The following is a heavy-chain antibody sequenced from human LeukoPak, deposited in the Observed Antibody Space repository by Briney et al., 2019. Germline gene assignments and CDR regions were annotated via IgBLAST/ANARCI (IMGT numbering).Heavy chain of an antibody. CDR1: GDSVSSNSAA. J-gene: IGHJ5*02. Sequence: SQTLSLTCAISGDSVSSNSAAWNWIRQSPSRGLEWLGRTYYRSKWYYDYAVAVKSRISINPDTSKNQFSLKLSSVTAADTAVYYCARVLYYDSSGYWEWFDPWGQGTLVTVSS. CDR3: ARVLYYDSSGYWEWFDP. CDR2: TYYRSKWYY. V-gene: IGHV6-1*01. D-gene: IGHD3-22*01.